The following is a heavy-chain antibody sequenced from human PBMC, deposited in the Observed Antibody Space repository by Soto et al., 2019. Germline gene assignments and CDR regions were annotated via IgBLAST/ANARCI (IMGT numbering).Heavy chain of an antibody. Sequence: EVQLLDSGGGLVQPGGSLRLSCAASGVPFSNYAMRWVRQAPGKGLELVSVLSGSGGYTDYADSVKGRFTISRGNTRNTVYLQMNSLRAEDTATDSCATDQWANHDSGDPFDHWGQGTLVTVSS. V-gene: IGHV3-23*01. J-gene: IGHJ4*02. D-gene: IGHD4-17*01. CDR1: GVPFSNYA. CDR3: ATDQWANHDSGDPFDH. CDR2: LSGSGGYT.